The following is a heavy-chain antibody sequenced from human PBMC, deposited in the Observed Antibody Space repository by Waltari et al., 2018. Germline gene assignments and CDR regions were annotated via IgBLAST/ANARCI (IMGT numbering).Heavy chain of an antibody. V-gene: IGHV4-38-2*02. CDR1: GYSISSGYY. Sequence: QVQLQESGPGLVKPSETLSLTCTVSGYSISSGYYWGWIRQPPGKGLEWIGSIYHGGSTYYNPSLKSRVTISVDTSKNQFSLKLSSVTAADTAVYYCATDSSGYDYFDYWGQGTLVTVSS. CDR2: IYHGGST. CDR3: ATDSSGYDYFDY. D-gene: IGHD3-22*01. J-gene: IGHJ4*02.